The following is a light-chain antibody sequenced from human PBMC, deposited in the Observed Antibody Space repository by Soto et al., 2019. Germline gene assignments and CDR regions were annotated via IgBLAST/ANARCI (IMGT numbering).Light chain of an antibody. Sequence: EIVLTQSPGTLSLSPGERATLSCRASQSVSKSYLAWYQQKPGQAPRLLIYGASSRATGIPDRFSGSGSGTDFTLTISRLEPEDFAVYYCQQYVSSPPITFGQGTRLEIK. CDR3: QQYVSSPPIT. J-gene: IGKJ5*01. CDR2: GAS. V-gene: IGKV3-20*01. CDR1: QSVSKSY.